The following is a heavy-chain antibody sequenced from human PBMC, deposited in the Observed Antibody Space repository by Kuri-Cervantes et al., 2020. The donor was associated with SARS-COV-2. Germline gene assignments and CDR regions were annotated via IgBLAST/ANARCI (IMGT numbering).Heavy chain of an antibody. D-gene: IGHD4-23*01. Sequence: SETLSLTCTVSGGSISSYYWSWIRQPPGKGLEWIGYIYYSGSTNYNPSLKSRVTISVDTSKNQFSLKLSSVTAADTAVYYCARVSTTVVTGSYWYFDLWGRGTLVTVSS. J-gene: IGHJ2*01. CDR1: GGSISSYY. CDR3: ARVSTTVVTGSYWYFDL. CDR2: IYYSGST. V-gene: IGHV4-59*08.